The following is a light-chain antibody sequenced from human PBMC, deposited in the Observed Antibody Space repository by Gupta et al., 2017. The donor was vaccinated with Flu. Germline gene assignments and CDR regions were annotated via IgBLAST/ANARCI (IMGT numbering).Light chain of an antibody. CDR3: AAWDDSLDVV. CDR1: SSNIGSNT. V-gene: IGLV1-44*01. J-gene: IGLJ2*01. Sequence: QSVLTQPPSASGTPGQRVTISCSGSSSNIGSNTGNWYQQLPGTAPKLLIYSNNQRPSGVPDRCSGSKSGTSASLAISGLQSEDEADYYCAAWDDSLDVVFGGGTKLTVL. CDR2: SNN.